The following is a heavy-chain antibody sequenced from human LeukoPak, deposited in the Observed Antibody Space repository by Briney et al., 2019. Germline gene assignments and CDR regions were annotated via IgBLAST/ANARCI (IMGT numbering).Heavy chain of an antibody. D-gene: IGHD5-18*01. CDR2: ISSSSSYI. Sequence: GGSLRLSCAASGFSFSSYSMNWVRQAPGKGLEWVSCISSSSSYIYYADSVKGRLTISRDNAKTSLYLQMNSLRAEDTAVYYCARDLPGVTGYTYGRGIDYWGQGTLVTVSS. CDR1: GFSFSSYS. J-gene: IGHJ4*02. CDR3: ARDLPGVTGYTYGRGIDY. V-gene: IGHV3-21*01.